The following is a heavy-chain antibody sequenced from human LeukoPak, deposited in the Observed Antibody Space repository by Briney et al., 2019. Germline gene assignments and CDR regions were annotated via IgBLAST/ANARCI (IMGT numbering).Heavy chain of an antibody. CDR2: IFHTGST. CDR1: GGSISSYY. Sequence: SETLSLTCTVSGGSISSYYWSWIRQPPGKGLEWIGSIFHTGSTYHNPSLKSRVTISVDTSKNQFSLKLSSVTAADTAVYYCARDHVAAALDYWGQGTLVTVSS. V-gene: IGHV4-59*12. D-gene: IGHD6-13*01. J-gene: IGHJ4*02. CDR3: ARDHVAAALDY.